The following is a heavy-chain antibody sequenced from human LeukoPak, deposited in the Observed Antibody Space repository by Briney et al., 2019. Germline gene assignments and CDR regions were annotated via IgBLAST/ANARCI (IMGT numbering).Heavy chain of an antibody. CDR3: ARDRQPDY. Sequence: SETLSLTCTVSGGSISSSSYYWSWIRQPPGKGLEWIGYIYYSGSTNYNPSLKSRVTISVDTSKNQFSLKLSSVTAADTAVYYCARDRQPDYWGQGTLVTVSS. CDR2: IYYSGST. V-gene: IGHV4-61*01. D-gene: IGHD6-13*01. CDR1: GGSISSSSYY. J-gene: IGHJ4*02.